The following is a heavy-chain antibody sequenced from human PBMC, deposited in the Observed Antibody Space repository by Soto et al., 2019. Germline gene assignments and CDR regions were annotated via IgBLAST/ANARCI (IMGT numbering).Heavy chain of an antibody. J-gene: IGHJ5*02. D-gene: IGHD2-21*02. CDR1: GFTFSSYA. Sequence: GGSLRLSCAASGFTFSSYAMSWVRQAPGKGLEWVSAISGSGGSTYYADSVKGRFTISRDNSKNTLYLQMNSLRAEDTAVYYCAKTAESFGHSNHNWFDPWGQGTLVTVSS. CDR3: AKTAESFGHSNHNWFDP. V-gene: IGHV3-23*01. CDR2: ISGSGGST.